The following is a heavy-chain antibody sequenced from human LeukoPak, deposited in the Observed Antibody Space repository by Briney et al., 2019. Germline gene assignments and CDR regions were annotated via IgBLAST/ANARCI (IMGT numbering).Heavy chain of an antibody. CDR3: ARDLPPPMYDSSGPLDY. J-gene: IGHJ4*02. D-gene: IGHD3-22*01. V-gene: IGHV3-7*01. CDR2: IKQDGSEK. CDR1: GFTFSSYW. Sequence: GGSLRLSCAASGFTFSSYWMSWVRQAPGRGLEWVANIKQDGSEKYYVDSVKGRFTISRDNAKNSLYLQMNSLRAEDTAAYYCARDLPPPMYDSSGPLDYWGQGTLVTVSS.